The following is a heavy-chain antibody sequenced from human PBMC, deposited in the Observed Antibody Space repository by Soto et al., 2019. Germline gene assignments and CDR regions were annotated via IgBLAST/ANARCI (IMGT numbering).Heavy chain of an antibody. J-gene: IGHJ4*02. CDR3: AKDRIGDTAIVFGYFDY. D-gene: IGHD5-18*01. CDR2: ISGSGDST. CDR1: GFTLRSYA. V-gene: IGHV3-23*01. Sequence: PGGSLGLSSVVSGFTLRSYAMSWVRQAPGKGLEWVSVISGSGDSTYYADSVKGRFTISKDNSKNTLYLQMNSLRAEDTAVYYCAKDRIGDTAIVFGYFDYWGQGTLVTVSS.